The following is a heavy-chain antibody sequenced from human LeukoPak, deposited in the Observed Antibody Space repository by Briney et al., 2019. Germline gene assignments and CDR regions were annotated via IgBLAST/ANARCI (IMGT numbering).Heavy chain of an antibody. V-gene: IGHV3-30*18. CDR3: AKGLFNKWELLPGYVDY. J-gene: IGHJ4*02. CDR1: GFTFSSYG. Sequence: GGSLRLSCAASGFTFSSYGMHWVRQAPGKGLEWVAVISYDGSNKYYADSVKGRFTISRDNFKNTLYLQMNSLRAEDTAVYYCAKGLFNKWELLPGYVDYWGQGTLVTVSS. D-gene: IGHD1-26*01. CDR2: ISYDGSNK.